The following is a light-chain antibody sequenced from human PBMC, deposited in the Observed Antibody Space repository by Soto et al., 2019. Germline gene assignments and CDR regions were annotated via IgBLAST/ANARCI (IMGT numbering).Light chain of an antibody. J-gene: IGKJ5*01. CDR3: HQRYDWPIT. Sequence: DIVLTQSPGTLSLSPGERATLSCGASQSINSRSLAWYQQKPGQAPRLLIYDASRRATGIPARFSGSGSGTDFTLTISSLEPEDFAVYYCHQRYDWPITFGQGTRLEIK. CDR1: QSINSRS. V-gene: IGKV3D-20*02. CDR2: DAS.